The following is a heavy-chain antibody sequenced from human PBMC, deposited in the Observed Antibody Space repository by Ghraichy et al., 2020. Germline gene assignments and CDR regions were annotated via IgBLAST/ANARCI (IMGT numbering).Heavy chain of an antibody. Sequence: ESLNISCEASGFIFNRYSFNWVRQAPGKGLEWISTISKNSDYIYYAESVEGRFTISRDNAKNALYLQLSSLRGDDTAIYYCARDLSYGAPGGFDVWGQGTMVTVSS. V-gene: IGHV3-21*06. J-gene: IGHJ3*01. CDR2: ISKNSDYI. D-gene: IGHD3-16*01. CDR3: ARDLSYGAPGGFDV. CDR1: GFIFNRYS.